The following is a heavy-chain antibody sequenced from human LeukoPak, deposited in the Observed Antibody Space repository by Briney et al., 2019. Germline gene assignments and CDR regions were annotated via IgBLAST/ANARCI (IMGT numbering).Heavy chain of an antibody. D-gene: IGHD2-2*01. CDR3: ARVLVVPAAPDYYYGVDV. V-gene: IGHV3-30-3*01. CDR1: GFTFSSYA. Sequence: GESLRLSCGASGFTFSSYAMHWVRQAPGKGLEWVAVISYDGSNKYYEDSVQGRFTISRDNSKNTMYLQMNSLRAEETAVYYCARVLVVPAAPDYYYGVDVWGQGTPVTVSS. J-gene: IGHJ6*02. CDR2: ISYDGSNK.